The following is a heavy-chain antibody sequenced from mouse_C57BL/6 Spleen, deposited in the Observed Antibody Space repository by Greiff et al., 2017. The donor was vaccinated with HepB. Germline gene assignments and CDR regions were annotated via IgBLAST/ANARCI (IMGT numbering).Heavy chain of an antibody. D-gene: IGHD1-1*01. CDR1: GYAFSSSW. V-gene: IGHV1-82*01. CDR2: IYPGDGDT. J-gene: IGHJ1*03. Sequence: QVQLQQSGPELVKPGASVKISCKASGYAFSSSWMNWVKQRPGKGLEWIGRIYPGDGDTNYNGKFKGKATLTADKSSSTAYMQLSSLTSEDSAVYFCARPYYGSSNWYFDVWGTGPTVTVSS. CDR3: ARPYYGSSNWYFDV.